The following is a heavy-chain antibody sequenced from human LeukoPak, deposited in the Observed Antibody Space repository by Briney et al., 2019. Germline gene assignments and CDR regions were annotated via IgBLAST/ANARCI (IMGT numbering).Heavy chain of an antibody. V-gene: IGHV3-30*18. Sequence: PGGSLRLSCAASGFTVSSNYMSWVRQAPGKGLEWVAVISYDGSNKYYADSVKGRFTISRDNSKNTLYLQMNSLRAEDTAVYYCAKVSRAAMVWDPYYYGMDVWGQGTTVTVSS. CDR3: AKVSRAAMVWDPYYYGMDV. CDR2: ISYDGSNK. D-gene: IGHD5-18*01. J-gene: IGHJ6*02. CDR1: GFTVSSNY.